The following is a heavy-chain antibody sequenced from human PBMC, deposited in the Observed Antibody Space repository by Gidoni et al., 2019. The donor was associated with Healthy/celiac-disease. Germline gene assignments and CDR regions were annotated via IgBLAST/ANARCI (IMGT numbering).Heavy chain of an antibody. CDR1: GGSFSGSY. V-gene: IGHV4-34*01. J-gene: IGHJ6*03. Sequence: QVQLQQWGAGLLKPSETLSLTCAVYGGSFSGSYWRWSRQPPGKGLEWIGEINHSGSTNYNPSLKSRVTRSVDTSKNQFSLKLSSVTAADTAVYYCARAIAVAGRSPIYYYYYMDVWGKGTTVTVSS. D-gene: IGHD6-19*01. CDR3: ARAIAVAGRSPIYYYYYMDV. CDR2: INHSGST.